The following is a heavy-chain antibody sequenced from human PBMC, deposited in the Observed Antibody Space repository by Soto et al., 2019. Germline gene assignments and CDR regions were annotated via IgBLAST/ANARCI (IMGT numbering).Heavy chain of an antibody. D-gene: IGHD2-2*01. CDR2: IYYSGST. CDR3: ARVGLWSTISCYSRGPRYGDH. J-gene: IGHJ4*02. Sequence: AEQLSHNNHALGGSLSPSSCSEIRQPPGKGMEWIGYIYYSGSTNYNPSLKSRVTTSVDTSKNQFSMKPSSVNAADTGVYYCARVGLWSTISCYSRGPRYGDHWAQGT. CDR1: GGSLSPSS. V-gene: IGHV4-59*01.